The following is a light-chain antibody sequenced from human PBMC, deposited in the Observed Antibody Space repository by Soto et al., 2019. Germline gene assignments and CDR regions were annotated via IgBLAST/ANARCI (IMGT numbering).Light chain of an antibody. CDR3: HQYDNWPKT. Sequence: EVVVTQSPATLSVSPGERATLSCRASQSVSSNLAWYQQKPGQAPRLLIHGASTRATGIPARFSGSGSGTEFTLTISSLQSEDFAVYYCHQYDNWPKTFGQGTRLEIK. CDR1: QSVSSN. CDR2: GAS. V-gene: IGKV3-15*01. J-gene: IGKJ5*01.